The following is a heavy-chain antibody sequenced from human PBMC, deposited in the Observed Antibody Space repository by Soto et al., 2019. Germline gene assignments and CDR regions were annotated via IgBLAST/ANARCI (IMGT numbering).Heavy chain of an antibody. Sequence: QVQLQESGPGLVKPSQTLSLTCPVSGGSISSDNYYWSWIRQPPGKGLEWIGYIYYTGDTYYNPSLKSRVXXSVVTSENQFSLKLTSVTAAATAVYYCASGSFTVTPYVFDSWGQGTLVTVSS. V-gene: IGHV4-30-4*01. D-gene: IGHD2-21*02. J-gene: IGHJ4*02. CDR1: GGSISSDNYY. CDR2: IYYTGDT. CDR3: ASGSFTVTPYVFDS.